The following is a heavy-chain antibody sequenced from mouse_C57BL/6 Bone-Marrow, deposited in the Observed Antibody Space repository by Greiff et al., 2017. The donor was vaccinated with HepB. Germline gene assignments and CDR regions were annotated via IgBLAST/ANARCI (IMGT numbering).Heavy chain of an antibody. J-gene: IGHJ2*01. CDR3: ARGNYGENYFDY. Sequence: QVQLKQSGAELVKPGASVKMSCKASGYTFTSYWITWVKQRPGQGLEWIGDIYPGSGSTNYNEKFKSKATLTVDTSSSTAYMQLSSLTSEDSAVYYCARGNYGENYFDYWGQGTTLTVSS. CDR1: GYTFTSYW. CDR2: IYPGSGST. V-gene: IGHV1-55*01. D-gene: IGHD2-1*01.